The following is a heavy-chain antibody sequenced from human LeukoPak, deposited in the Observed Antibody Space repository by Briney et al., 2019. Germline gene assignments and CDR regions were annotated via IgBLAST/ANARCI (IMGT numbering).Heavy chain of an antibody. CDR2: INHSGST. J-gene: IGHJ5*02. CDR1: GGSFSGYY. V-gene: IGHV4-34*01. CDR3: ARGVKTTVTNENWFDP. D-gene: IGHD4-17*01. Sequence: SETLSLTCAVYGGSFSGYYWSWIRQPPGKGLEWIGEINHSGSTNCNPSLKSRVTISVDTSKNQFSLKLSSVTAADTAVYYCARGVKTTVTNENWFDPWGQGTLVTVSS.